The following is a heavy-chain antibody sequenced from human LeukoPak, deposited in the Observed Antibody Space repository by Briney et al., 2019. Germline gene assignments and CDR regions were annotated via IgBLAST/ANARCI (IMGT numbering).Heavy chain of an antibody. CDR2: ISPSSSYI. CDR3: ASAPLGVVVPAAARRPPYYYYYMDV. D-gene: IGHD2-2*01. CDR1: GFTFSSYA. Sequence: GGSLRLSCVASGFTFSSYAMNWVRQAPRKGLEWVTSISPSSSYIYYADSLKGRFTISGDNAKNSLYLQMNSLRAEDTAVYYCASAPLGVVVPAAARRPPYYYYYMDVWGKGTTVTISS. J-gene: IGHJ6*03. V-gene: IGHV3-21*04.